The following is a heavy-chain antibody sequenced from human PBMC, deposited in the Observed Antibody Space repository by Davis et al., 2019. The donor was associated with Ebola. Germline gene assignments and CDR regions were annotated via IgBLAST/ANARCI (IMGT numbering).Heavy chain of an antibody. D-gene: IGHD3-9*01. CDR2: ISAYNGNT. J-gene: IGHJ6*04. Sequence: AASVKVSCKASGYTFTSYGISWVRQAPGQGLEWMGWISAYNGNTNYAQKLQGRVTMTTDTSTSTAYMELRSLRSDDTAVYYCARDGATLTGYYLYYYYGMDVWGKGTTVTVSS. V-gene: IGHV1-18*04. CDR3: ARDGATLTGYYLYYYYGMDV. CDR1: GYTFTSYG.